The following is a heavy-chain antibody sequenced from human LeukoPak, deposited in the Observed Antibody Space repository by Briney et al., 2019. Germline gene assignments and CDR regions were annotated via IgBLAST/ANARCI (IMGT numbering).Heavy chain of an antibody. J-gene: IGHJ4*02. V-gene: IGHV4-34*01. D-gene: IGHD2-2*01. CDR2: INHSGST. CDR1: GGSFSGYY. Sequence: SETLSLTCAVYGGSFSGYYWSWIRQPPGKGLEWMGEINHSGSTNYNPSLKSRVTIPVDTSKNQFSLKLSSVTAANTAVYYCARCYWVVPAALDYWGQGTLVTVSS. CDR3: ARCYWVVPAALDY.